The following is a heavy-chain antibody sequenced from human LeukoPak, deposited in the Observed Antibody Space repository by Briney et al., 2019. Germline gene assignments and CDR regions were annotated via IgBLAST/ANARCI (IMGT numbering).Heavy chain of an antibody. J-gene: IGHJ4*01. CDR2: IYSGGRT. V-gene: IGHV3-66*01. CDR3: ATPSDSSSLGGGFDY. CDR1: GFTVSSNY. D-gene: IGHD6-13*01. Sequence: SGGSLRLSCAASGFTVSSNYMTWVRQAPGKGLEWVSVIYSGGRTHYADSVKGRFTISRDNSKNTMYLQMNSVRVEDTAVYYCATPSDSSSLGGGFDYWGQGTLVTVSS.